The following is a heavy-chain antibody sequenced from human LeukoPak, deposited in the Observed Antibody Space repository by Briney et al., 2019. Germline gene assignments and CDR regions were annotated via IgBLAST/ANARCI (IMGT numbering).Heavy chain of an antibody. Sequence: ASVKVSCNFSGSCLTELSMHWVRQAPGKGLGWVGGFDPDDGETPLYAQKFQGRVSMTEDTSTDTAYMELSSLSSEDTAVYYCATGTIYCSSCSGDYWGQGTLVTVSS. CDR2: FDPDDGET. V-gene: IGHV1-24*01. CDR3: ATGTIYCSSCSGDY. D-gene: IGHD2-2*01. J-gene: IGHJ4*02. CDR1: GSCLTELS.